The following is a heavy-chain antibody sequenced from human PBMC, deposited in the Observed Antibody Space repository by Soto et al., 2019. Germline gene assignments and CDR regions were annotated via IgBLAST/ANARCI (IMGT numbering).Heavy chain of an antibody. Sequence: GASVKVSCKASGGTFSSYAISWVRQAPGQGLEWMGGIIPIFGTANYAQKFQGRVTITADESTSTAYMELSSLRSEDTAVYYCARDRPSGDYSDYYYYGMDVWAQGTTVTVSS. CDR1: GGTFSSYA. CDR2: IIPIFGTA. V-gene: IGHV1-69*13. CDR3: ARDRPSGDYSDYYYYGMDV. D-gene: IGHD4-17*01. J-gene: IGHJ6*02.